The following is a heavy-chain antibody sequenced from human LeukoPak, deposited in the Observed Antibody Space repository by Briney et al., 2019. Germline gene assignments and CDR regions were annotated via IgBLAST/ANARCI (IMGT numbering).Heavy chain of an antibody. Sequence: SETLSLTCTVSGGSISSYYWSWIRQPPGKGLEWIGYIYYSGSTNYNPSLKSRVTISVDTSKNQFSLKLSPVTAADTAVYYCARGIAAGSFDYWGQGTLVTVSS. V-gene: IGHV4-59*01. CDR1: GGSISSYY. J-gene: IGHJ4*02. D-gene: IGHD6-13*01. CDR2: IYYSGST. CDR3: ARGIAAGSFDY.